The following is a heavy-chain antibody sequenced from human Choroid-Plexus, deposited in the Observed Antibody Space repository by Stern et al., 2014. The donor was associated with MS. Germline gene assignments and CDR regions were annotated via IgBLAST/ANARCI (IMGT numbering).Heavy chain of an antibody. CDR2: VSYDGSNK. D-gene: IGHD2/OR15-2a*01. CDR3: AKDRHYLTYFFDH. Sequence: VQLVESGGGVVQPGRPLRLSCVASGFTFGSCAMHWVHQAPGKGLEWVAGVSYDGSNKYYADSVKGRFTISRANSQNTLYMQMSSLRPEDTAVYYCAKDRHYLTYFFDHWGQGSLVTVSS. J-gene: IGHJ5*02. V-gene: IGHV3-30*18. CDR1: GFTFGSCA.